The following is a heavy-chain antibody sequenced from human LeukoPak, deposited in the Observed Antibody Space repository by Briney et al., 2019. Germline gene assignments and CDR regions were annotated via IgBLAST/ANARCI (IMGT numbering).Heavy chain of an antibody. D-gene: IGHD6-19*01. CDR2: IYHSGST. V-gene: IGHV4-38-2*02. J-gene: IGHJ4*02. CDR1: GYSISSGYY. Sequence: SETLSLTCTVSGYSISSGYYWGWIRQPPGKGLEWIGSIYHSGSTYYNPSLKSRITISVDTSKNQFSLKLSSVTAADTAVYNCARGFSSGLIEYWGQGSLVTVSS. CDR3: ARGFSSGLIEY.